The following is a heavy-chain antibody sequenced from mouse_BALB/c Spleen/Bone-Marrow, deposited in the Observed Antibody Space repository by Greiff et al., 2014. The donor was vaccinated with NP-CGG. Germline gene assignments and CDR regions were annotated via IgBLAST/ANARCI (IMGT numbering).Heavy chain of an antibody. CDR2: RWAGGAT. J-gene: IGHJ2*01. Sequence: QVQLQQSGPGLVAPSQSLTITFTVSGVSLASYGIHWVRQPPGKGLEWLGVRWAGGATNYNSALMSRLSISKDNSKSQVFLEMNSLQIDDTAMFYCTREREGDGYYDFDYWGQGTIFTVSS. CDR3: TREREGDGYYDFDY. V-gene: IGHV2-9*02. D-gene: IGHD2-3*01. CDR1: GVSLASYG.